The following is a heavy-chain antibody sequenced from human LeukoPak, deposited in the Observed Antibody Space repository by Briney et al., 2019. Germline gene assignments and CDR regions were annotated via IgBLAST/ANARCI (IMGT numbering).Heavy chain of an antibody. Sequence: SETLSLTCTVSGGSISSSYYWGWIRQPPGKGLEWIGSIYYSGSTYYNPSLKSRVTISVDTSKNQFSLKLSSVTAADTAVYYCARHRYSYGPLEVDYWGQGTLVTVSS. V-gene: IGHV4-39*01. D-gene: IGHD5-18*01. J-gene: IGHJ4*02. CDR1: GGSISSSYY. CDR3: ARHRYSYGPLEVDY. CDR2: IYYSGST.